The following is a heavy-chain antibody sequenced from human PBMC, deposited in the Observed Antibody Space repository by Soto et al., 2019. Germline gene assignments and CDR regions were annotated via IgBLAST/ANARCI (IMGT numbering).Heavy chain of an antibody. D-gene: IGHD1-20*01. Sequence: PSETLSLTCAVYGGSFSGYYWSWIRQPPGKGLEWIGEINHSGSTNYNPSLKSRVTISVDTSKNQFSLKLSSVTAADTAVYYCARAKYNCNSRFPSPFDYWGQGTLVTVSS. V-gene: IGHV4-34*01. CDR3: ARAKYNCNSRFPSPFDY. J-gene: IGHJ4*02. CDR2: INHSGST. CDR1: GGSFSGYY.